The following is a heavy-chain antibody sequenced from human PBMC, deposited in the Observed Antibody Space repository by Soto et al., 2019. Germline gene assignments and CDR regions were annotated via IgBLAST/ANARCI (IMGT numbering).Heavy chain of an antibody. CDR3: ASHSYGYFPHYYHGMDV. CDR1: GGTFSSYA. Sequence: QVQLVQSGAEVKKPGSSVKVSCKASGGTFSSYASSWVRQAPGQGLEWMGGIIPIFGTANYAQKFQGRVTITADESTSXXYMELSSLRSEDTAVYYCASHSYGYFPHYYHGMDVWGQGTTVTVSS. CDR2: IIPIFGTA. J-gene: IGHJ6*02. D-gene: IGHD5-18*01. V-gene: IGHV1-69*12.